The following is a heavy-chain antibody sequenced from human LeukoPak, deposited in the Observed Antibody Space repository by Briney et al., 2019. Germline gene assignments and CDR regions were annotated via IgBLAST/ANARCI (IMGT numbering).Heavy chain of an antibody. CDR3: ARVSPEGDYDY. CDR2: INSDGSST. D-gene: IGHD4-17*01. J-gene: IGHJ4*02. CDR1: GFTFSSYW. Sequence: PGGSLRLSCAASGFTFSSYWMHWVGQAPGKGLVWVSRINSDGSSTSYADSVKGRFTISRDNAKNPLYLQINSLRAEDTAVYYCARVSPEGDYDYWGQGTLVTVSS. V-gene: IGHV3-74*01.